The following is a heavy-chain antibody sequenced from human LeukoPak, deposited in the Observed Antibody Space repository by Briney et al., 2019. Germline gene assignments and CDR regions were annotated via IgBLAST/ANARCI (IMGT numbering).Heavy chain of an antibody. V-gene: IGHV3-20*04. CDR2: INWNGGST. CDR1: GFTFDDYG. D-gene: IGHD4-17*01. J-gene: IGHJ3*02. CDR3: ARGLHDYGDYVSAFDI. Sequence: PGGSLRLSCAASGFTFDDYGMSWVRQAPGKGLEWVSGINWNGGSTGYADSVKGRFTISRDNAKNSLYLQMNSLRAEDTAVYYCARGLHDYGDYVSAFDIWGQGTMVTVSS.